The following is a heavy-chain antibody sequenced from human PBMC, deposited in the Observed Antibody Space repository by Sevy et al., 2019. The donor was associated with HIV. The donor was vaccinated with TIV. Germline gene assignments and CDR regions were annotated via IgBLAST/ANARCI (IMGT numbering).Heavy chain of an antibody. D-gene: IGHD3-9*01. V-gene: IGHV4-39*01. Sequence: ETLSLTCTVSGGSISSSSYYWGWIRQPPGKGLEWIGSIYYSGSTYYNPSLKSRVTISVDTSKNQFSVKLSSVTAADTAVYYCARRSYDILTGYPSHFDYWGQGTLVTVSS. J-gene: IGHJ4*02. CDR2: IYYSGST. CDR1: GGSISSSSYY. CDR3: ARRSYDILTGYPSHFDY.